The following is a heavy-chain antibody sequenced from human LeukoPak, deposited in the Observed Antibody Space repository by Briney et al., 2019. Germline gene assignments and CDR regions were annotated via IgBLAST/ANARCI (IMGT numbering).Heavy chain of an antibody. CDR2: ISSSSSTI. V-gene: IGHV3-48*04. J-gene: IGHJ4*02. CDR1: GFTFSSYS. Sequence: GGSLRLSCAASGFTFSSYSMNWVRQAPGKGLEWVSYISSSSSTIYYADSVKGRFTISRDNAKNSLYLQMNSLRAEDTAVYYCARGKLDSSGYFYVDYWGQGTPVTVSS. CDR3: ARGKLDSSGYFYVDY. D-gene: IGHD3-22*01.